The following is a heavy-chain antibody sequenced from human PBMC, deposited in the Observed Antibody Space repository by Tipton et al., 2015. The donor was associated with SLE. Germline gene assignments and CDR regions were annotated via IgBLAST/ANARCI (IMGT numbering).Heavy chain of an antibody. J-gene: IGHJ4*02. D-gene: IGHD3-10*01. Sequence: TLSLTCTVSGGSISSSSYYWGWIRQPPGKGLEWIGSIYYSGSTYYNPSLKSRVTISVDTSKNQFSLKLSSVTAADTAVYYCARVPYYYGSGSYYFDYWGQGTLVTVSS. CDR1: GGSISSSSYY. CDR3: ARVPYYYGSGSYYFDY. CDR2: IYYSGST. V-gene: IGHV4-39*07.